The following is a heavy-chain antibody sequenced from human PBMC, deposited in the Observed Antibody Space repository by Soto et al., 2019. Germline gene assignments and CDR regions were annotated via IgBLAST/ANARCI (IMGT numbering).Heavy chain of an antibody. D-gene: IGHD3-22*01. CDR3: VRATYFSDSSGYTRCLDY. Sequence: GSLRLSCADSGFTLSDHYIDWVRQAPGKGLEWVGRSRDKPQGYSTAYAASVKGRFTTSRDESKNSAYLQMNSLKTEDTAVYYCVRATYFSDSSGYTRCLDYWGQGTLVTVSS. V-gene: IGHV3-72*01. CDR2: SRDKPQGYST. J-gene: IGHJ4*02. CDR1: GFTLSDHY.